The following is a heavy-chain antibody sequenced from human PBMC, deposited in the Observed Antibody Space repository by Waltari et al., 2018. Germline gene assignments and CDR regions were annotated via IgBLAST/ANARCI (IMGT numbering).Heavy chain of an antibody. D-gene: IGHD6-13*01. J-gene: IGHJ3*01. CDR3: AKCSSSWGNDAFDV. CDR1: GFSFSNYA. CDR2: IRGGGAGT. V-gene: IGHV3-23*01. Sequence: EVQLLESGGGLVQPGGSLRLSCAASGFSFSNYALSWVRQAPGKGLGWVSYIRGGGAGTLYADSVKGRFTISRDNSKNTLHLQMNSLRAEDTALYYCAKCSSSWGNDAFDVWGQGTMVAVSS.